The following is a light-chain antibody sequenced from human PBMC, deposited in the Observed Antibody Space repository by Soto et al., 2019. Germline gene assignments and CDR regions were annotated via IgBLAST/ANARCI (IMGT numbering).Light chain of an antibody. CDR1: SSDGGGYNS. V-gene: IGLV2-14*01. Sequence: QSVLTQPASVSGSPGQSITISCTGTSSDGGGYNSVSWYQQHPGKAPKLTLYDVTDRPSGVSYRFSGSKSGNTASLTISGLQAADEADYFCSSFTSSMTNVFGSGTKVTVL. CDR2: DVT. J-gene: IGLJ1*01. CDR3: SSFTSSMTNV.